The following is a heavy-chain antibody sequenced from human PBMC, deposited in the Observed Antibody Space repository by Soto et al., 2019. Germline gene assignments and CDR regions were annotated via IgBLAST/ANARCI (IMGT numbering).Heavy chain of an antibody. CDR1: GFTVSSNY. D-gene: IGHD5-18*01. CDR3: AREYSYGYYYYGMDV. V-gene: IGHV3-66*01. CDR2: IYSDGST. Sequence: GGSLRLSCATSGFTVSSNYMSWVRQAPGKGLEWVSVIYSDGSTYYADSVKGRFTISRDNSKNTLYLQMNSLRAEDTAVYYCAREYSYGYYYYGMDVWGQGTTVTVSS. J-gene: IGHJ6*02.